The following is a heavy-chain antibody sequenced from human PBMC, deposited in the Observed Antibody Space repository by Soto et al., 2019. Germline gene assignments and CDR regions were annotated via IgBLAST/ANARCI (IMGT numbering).Heavy chain of an antibody. D-gene: IGHD6-13*01. CDR1: GYTFTSYG. Sequence: QVQLVQSGAEVKKPGASVKVSCKASGYTFTSYGISWVRQAPGQGLEWMGWISAYNGNTNYAQKLQGRVTMTTDSSTSTAYMELRSLRSDDTAVYYCANIAAAGSTYNWYFDLWGRGTLVTVSS. CDR3: ANIAAAGSTYNWYFDL. CDR2: ISAYNGNT. V-gene: IGHV1-18*01. J-gene: IGHJ2*01.